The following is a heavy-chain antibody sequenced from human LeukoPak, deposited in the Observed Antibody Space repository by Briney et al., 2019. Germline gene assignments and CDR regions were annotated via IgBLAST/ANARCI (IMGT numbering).Heavy chain of an antibody. J-gene: IGHJ2*01. CDR1: GFIFRSHT. CDR2: ISSTSGTI. CDR3: ARTTNWGYWYFDL. V-gene: IGHV3-48*01. Sequence: AGSLRLSCAASGFIFRSHTMNWVRQGPGKGLEWVSYISSTSGTIYYADSVKGRFTISRDTSKNTVYLQMNSLRAEDTAVYYCARTTNWGYWYFDLWGRGTLVTVSS. D-gene: IGHD7-27*01.